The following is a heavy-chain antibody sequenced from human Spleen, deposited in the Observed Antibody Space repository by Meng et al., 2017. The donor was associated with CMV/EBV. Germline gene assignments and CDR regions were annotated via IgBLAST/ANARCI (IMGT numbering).Heavy chain of an antibody. D-gene: IGHD3-22*01. V-gene: IGHV1-46*01. CDR1: TFSDYY. CDR3: TRDVANYDSREYYRSLDL. Sequence: TFSDYYVHWVRQAPGQGLEWMGVINPYGDITDYAQRFQARVTLTSDTSTSTVYMELSSLRAEDTAVYYCTRDVANYDSREYYRSLDLWGQGILVTVSS. J-gene: IGHJ4*02. CDR2: INPYGDIT.